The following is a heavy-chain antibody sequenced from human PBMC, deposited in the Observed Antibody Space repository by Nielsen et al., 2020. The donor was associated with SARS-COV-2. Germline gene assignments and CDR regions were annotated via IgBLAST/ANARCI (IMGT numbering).Heavy chain of an antibody. V-gene: IGHV3-23*01. CDR1: GFTFSSYT. CDR2: ISGSGATT. Sequence: GGSLRLSCAASGFTFSSYTMSWVRQAPGKGLEWVSAISGSGATTYNADSVKGRFIIPRDNSKNTLYLQMNSLRAEDTAVYYCARGLGIPYGMDVWGQGTTVTVSS. J-gene: IGHJ6*02. D-gene: IGHD2-21*01. CDR3: ARGLGIPYGMDV.